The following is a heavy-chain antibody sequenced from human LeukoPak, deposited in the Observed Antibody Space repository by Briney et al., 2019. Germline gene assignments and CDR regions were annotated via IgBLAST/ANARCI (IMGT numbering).Heavy chain of an antibody. J-gene: IGHJ5*02. Sequence: ASVKVSCKASGYTFTSYDINWVRQATGQGLEWMGWMNPNSGNTGYAQKFQDRVTMTRNTSISTAYMEVSSLRSEATAVYYCARMYYYDTSDPNWFDPWGQGTLVTVSS. CDR3: ARMYYYDTSDPNWFDP. CDR1: GYTFTSYD. CDR2: MNPNSGNT. V-gene: IGHV1-8*01. D-gene: IGHD3-22*01.